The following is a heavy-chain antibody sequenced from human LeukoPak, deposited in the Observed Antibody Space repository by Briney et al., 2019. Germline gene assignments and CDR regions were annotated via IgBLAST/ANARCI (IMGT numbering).Heavy chain of an antibody. J-gene: IGHJ4*02. V-gene: IGHV4-38-2*02. CDR1: GYSISSGYY. CDR3: ARGRRWLQLGYFDY. CDR2: IYHSGST. D-gene: IGHD5-24*01. Sequence: SETLSLTCTVSGYSISSGYYWGWIRQPPGKGLEWIGSIYHSGSTYYNPSLKSRVTISVDTSKNQFSLKLSSVTAADTAVYYCARGRRWLQLGYFDYWGQGTLVTVSS.